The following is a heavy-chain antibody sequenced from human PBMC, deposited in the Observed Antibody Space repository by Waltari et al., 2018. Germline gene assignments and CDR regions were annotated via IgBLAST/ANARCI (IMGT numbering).Heavy chain of an antibody. V-gene: IGHV3-21*01. J-gene: IGHJ5*02. CDR3: ASDKEPNTVTNWFDP. Sequence: EVQLVESGGGLVKPGGSLRLSCAASGFTFSSYSMNWVRQAPGKGLEWVSSISSRSSYIYYADSVKGRFTISRDNAKNSLYLQMNSLRAEDTAVYYCASDKEPNTVTNWFDPWGQGTLVTVSS. D-gene: IGHD4-17*01. CDR1: GFTFSSYS. CDR2: ISSRSSYI.